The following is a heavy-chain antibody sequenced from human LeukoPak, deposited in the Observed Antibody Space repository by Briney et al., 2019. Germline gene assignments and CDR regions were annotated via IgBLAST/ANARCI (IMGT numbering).Heavy chain of an antibody. CDR3: ESSGSYHGLVDY. CDR2: ANRDGSET. J-gene: IGHJ4*02. Sequence: GGSLRLSCAASGFALSSHWMTWVRQVPGRGPEWVANANRDGSETYYLDSVKGRFTISKDNAKNTLYLQMNSLRAEDTAVYYCESSGSYHGLVDYWGQGTLVTVSS. D-gene: IGHD1-26*01. CDR1: GFALSSHW. V-gene: IGHV3-7*01.